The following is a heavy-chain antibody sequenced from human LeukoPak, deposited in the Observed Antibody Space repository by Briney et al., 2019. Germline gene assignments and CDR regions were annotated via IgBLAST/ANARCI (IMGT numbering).Heavy chain of an antibody. CDR1: GFIFNEYN. V-gene: IGHV3-21*01. CDR2: ISSSRDNI. CDR3: VREGRSISVWCSSGTCYDFDY. D-gene: IGHD2-15*01. J-gene: IGHJ4*02. Sequence: PGGSLRLSCAAPGFIFNEYNMNWVRQAPGKGLGWVSSISSSRDNIYYADSVKGRFTISRDNAKSSLYLQMNRLRADDTAVYYCVREGRSISVWCSSGTCYDFDYWGRGTLVTVSS.